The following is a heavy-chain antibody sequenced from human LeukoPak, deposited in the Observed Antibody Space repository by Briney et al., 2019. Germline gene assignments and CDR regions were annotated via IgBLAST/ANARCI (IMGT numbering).Heavy chain of an antibody. CDR2: ISSSSIDI. CDR3: ARPPLYYDYVWGSYRYPFDY. D-gene: IGHD3-16*02. J-gene: IGHJ4*02. Sequence: GGSLRLSCAASGFTFSSYSMNWVRQAPGKGLEWVSSISSSSIDIFYADSVRGRFTISRDNAKNSLYLQMHSLRVEDTAVYYCARPPLYYDYVWGSYRYPFDYWGQGSLVTVSS. V-gene: IGHV3-21*01. CDR1: GFTFSSYS.